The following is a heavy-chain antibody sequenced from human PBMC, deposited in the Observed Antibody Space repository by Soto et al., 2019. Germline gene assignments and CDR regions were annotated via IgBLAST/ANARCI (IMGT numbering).Heavy chain of an antibody. CDR3: ATRYSYVHF. J-gene: IGHJ4*02. D-gene: IGHD5-18*01. Sequence: ASVKVSCKSSGYAFTGYYIHWVRQAPGQGLEWMGWINPNSGDTNYAQKFRGRVTMTRDTSFSTAHMELSSLRSDDTAVYYCATRYSYVHFWGQGTLVTVSS. V-gene: IGHV1-2*02. CDR2: INPNSGDT. CDR1: GYAFTGYY.